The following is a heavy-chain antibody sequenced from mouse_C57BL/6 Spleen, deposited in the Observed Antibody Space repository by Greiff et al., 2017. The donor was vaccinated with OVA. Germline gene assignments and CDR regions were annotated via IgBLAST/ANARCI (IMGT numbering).Heavy chain of an antibody. CDR2: IDPSDSET. CDR3: ARSEYYYGSSWYCDV. D-gene: IGHD1-1*01. V-gene: IGHV1-52*01. Sequence: QVQLQQPGAELVRPGSSVKLSCKASGYTFTSYWMHWVKQRPIQGLEWIGNIDPSDSETHYNQKFKDKATLTVDKSSSTAYMQLSSLTSEDSAVYYCARSEYYYGSSWYCDVWGTGTTVTVSS. J-gene: IGHJ1*03. CDR1: GYTFTSYW.